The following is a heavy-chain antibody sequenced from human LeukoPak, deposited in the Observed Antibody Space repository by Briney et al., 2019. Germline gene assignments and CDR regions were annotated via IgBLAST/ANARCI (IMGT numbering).Heavy chain of an antibody. CDR1: GFTFSTYA. D-gene: IGHD1-26*01. CDR3: AKSDSGSYYPHYLDY. J-gene: IGHJ4*02. CDR2: ISGSGGST. V-gene: IGHV3-23*01. Sequence: GGSLRLSCAASGFTFSTYAMSWVRQAPGKGLDWVSAISGSGGSTYYADSVKGRFTISRDNSKNTLYLQMNSLRAEDTAVYYCAKSDSGSYYPHYLDYWGQGTLVTVSS.